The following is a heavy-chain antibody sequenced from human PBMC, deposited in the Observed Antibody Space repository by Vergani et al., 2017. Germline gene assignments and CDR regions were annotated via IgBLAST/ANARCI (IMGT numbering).Heavy chain of an antibody. CDR3: ARESIAAAGRSRDYYYYYMDV. D-gene: IGHD6-13*01. CDR1: GGSISSSSYY. CDR2: IYYSGST. J-gene: IGHJ6*03. Sequence: QVQLQESGPGLVKPSETLSLTCTVSGGSISSSSYYWGWIRQPPGKGLEWIGSIYYSGSTYYNPSLKSRVTISVDTSKNQFSLKLSSVTAADTAVYYCARESIAAAGRSRDYYYYYMDVWGKGP. V-gene: IGHV4-39*07.